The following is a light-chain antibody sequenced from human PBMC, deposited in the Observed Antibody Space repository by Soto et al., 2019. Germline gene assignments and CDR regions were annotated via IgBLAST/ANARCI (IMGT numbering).Light chain of an antibody. CDR1: QGXSXW. Sequence: DIQXTQSPSSXXASVGDRVTXXXXASQGXSXWLAWYQQKPGKAPKLLIYAASSLQSGVPSRFSGSGSGTDFTLTISSLQPEDFATYYCQQANSFPLTFGGGTKVEIK. V-gene: IGKV1D-12*01. CDR3: QQANSFPLT. CDR2: AAS. J-gene: IGKJ4*01.